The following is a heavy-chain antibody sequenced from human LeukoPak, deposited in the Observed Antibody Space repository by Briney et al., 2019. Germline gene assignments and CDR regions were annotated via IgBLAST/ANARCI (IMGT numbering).Heavy chain of an antibody. Sequence: SETLSLTCAVYGGSFSGYYWNWIRQPPGKGLEWIGSIYDSGSTYYNPSLKSRVTISVDTSKNQFSLKLNSVTAADTAVYYCARHYGPWGQGTLVTVSS. V-gene: IGHV4-34*01. CDR3: ARHYGP. D-gene: IGHD3-16*01. CDR1: GGSFSGYY. CDR2: IYDSGST. J-gene: IGHJ5*02.